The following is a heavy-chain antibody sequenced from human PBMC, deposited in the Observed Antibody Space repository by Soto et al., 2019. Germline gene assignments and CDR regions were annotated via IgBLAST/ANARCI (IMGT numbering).Heavy chain of an antibody. CDR2: IYHSGST. CDR1: GGSISSGGYS. CDR3: ARVEAGGYYDFWSGYPRGWFDP. D-gene: IGHD3-3*01. Sequence: SETLSLTCAVSGGSISSGGYSWSWIRQPPGKGLEWIGYIYHSGSTYYNPSLKSRVTISVDRSKNQFSLKLSSVTAADTAVYYCARVEAGGYYDFWSGYPRGWFDPWGQGTLVTVSS. V-gene: IGHV4-30-2*01. J-gene: IGHJ5*02.